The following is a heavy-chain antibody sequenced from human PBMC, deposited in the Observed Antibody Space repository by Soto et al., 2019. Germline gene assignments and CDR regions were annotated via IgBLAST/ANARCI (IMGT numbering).Heavy chain of an antibody. Sequence: PSETLSLTCTVSGGSISSYYWSWIRQPPGKGLEWIGYIYYSGSTNYNPSLKSRVTISVDTSKNQFSLKLSSVTAADTAVYYCARDYYGSGSYPLHYGMDVWGQGTTVTVSS. CDR1: GGSISSYY. J-gene: IGHJ6*02. V-gene: IGHV4-59*01. CDR3: ARDYYGSGSYPLHYGMDV. CDR2: IYYSGST. D-gene: IGHD3-10*01.